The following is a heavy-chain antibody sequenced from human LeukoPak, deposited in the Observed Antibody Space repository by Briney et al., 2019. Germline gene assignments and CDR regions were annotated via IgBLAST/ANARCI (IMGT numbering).Heavy chain of an antibody. D-gene: IGHD4-17*01. CDR2: TYYRSKWYN. Sequence: SQTLSLTCAISGDSVSSNSAAWNWIRQSPSRGLEWLGRTYYRSKWYNDYAVSVKSRITINPDTSKNQFSLQLNSVTPEDTAVYYCARRGYGDYANYYYYGMDVWGQGTTVTVSS. CDR1: GDSVSSNSAA. V-gene: IGHV6-1*01. J-gene: IGHJ6*02. CDR3: ARRGYGDYANYYYYGMDV.